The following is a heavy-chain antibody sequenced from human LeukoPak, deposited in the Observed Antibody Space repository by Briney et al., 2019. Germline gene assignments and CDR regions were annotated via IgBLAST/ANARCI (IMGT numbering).Heavy chain of an antibody. CDR1: GFTFSSYA. D-gene: IGHD3-9*01. CDR3: AKTTGYYSSSPLDY. Sequence: TGGSLRLSCAASGFTFSSYAMNWVLQAPGKGLEWVSSLSGSGDYTYYAGSVKGRFTISRDNSKNTLYLQMNSLRAEDTAVYYCAKTTGYYSSSPLDYWGQGTLVTVSS. CDR2: LSGSGDYT. V-gene: IGHV3-23*01. J-gene: IGHJ4*02.